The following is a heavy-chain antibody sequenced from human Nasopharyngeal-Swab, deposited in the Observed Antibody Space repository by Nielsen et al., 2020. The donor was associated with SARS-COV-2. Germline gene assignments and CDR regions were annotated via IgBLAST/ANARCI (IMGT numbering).Heavy chain of an antibody. CDR2: INHSGST. D-gene: IGHD3-22*01. V-gene: IGHV4-34*01. CDR3: ARVFDYYDSSGYYIRYYYYYMDV. CDR1: GGSFSGYY. J-gene: IGHJ6*03. Sequence: AETPSLTWAVYGGSFSGYYWSWIRQPPGKGLEWIGEINHSGSTNYNPSLKSRVTISVDTSKNQFSLKLSSVTAADTAVYYCARVFDYYDSSGYYIRYYYYYMDVWGKGTTVTVSS.